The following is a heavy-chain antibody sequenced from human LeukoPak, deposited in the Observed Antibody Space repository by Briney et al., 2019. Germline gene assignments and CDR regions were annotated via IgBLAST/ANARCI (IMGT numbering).Heavy chain of an antibody. CDR3: ARDCTNGVCYGTDFDY. J-gene: IGHJ4*02. CDR2: IWYDGSNK. D-gene: IGHD2-8*01. Sequence: GGSLRLSCAASGFTFSSYGMHWVRQAPGKGLEWVAVIWYDGSNKYYADSVKGRFTISRDKSKNTLYLQMNSLRAEDTAVYYCARDCTNGVCYGTDFDYWGQGTLVTVSS. V-gene: IGHV3-33*01. CDR1: GFTFSSYG.